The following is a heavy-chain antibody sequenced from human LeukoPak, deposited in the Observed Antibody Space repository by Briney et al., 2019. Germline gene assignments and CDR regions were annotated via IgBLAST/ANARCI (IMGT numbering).Heavy chain of an antibody. J-gene: IGHJ4*02. CDR3: ARGGLGPHYHFDY. CDR1: GGSISSHY. Sequence: SETLSLTCTVSGGSISSHYWSRIRQPPGKGLEWIGYIYYSGSTNYNPSLKSRVTISVDTSKNQFSLKLSSVTAADTAVYYCARGGLGPHYHFDYWGQGTLVTVSS. D-gene: IGHD6-19*01. V-gene: IGHV4-59*11. CDR2: IYYSGST.